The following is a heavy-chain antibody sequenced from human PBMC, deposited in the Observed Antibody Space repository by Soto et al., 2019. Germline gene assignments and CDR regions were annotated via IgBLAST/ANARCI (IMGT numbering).Heavy chain of an antibody. Sequence: QVQLVQSGAEVQKPGSSVKVSCKASGGTFSSYAISWVRQAPGQGLEWMGGIIPIFGKANCAQKFQGRVTITADESKSTDYMELSSLRYEETAVYYCARGGGTYYEDAFDIWGQGTMVTVSS. V-gene: IGHV1-69*01. J-gene: IGHJ3*02. CDR3: ARGGGTYYEDAFDI. CDR2: IIPIFGKA. D-gene: IGHD1-26*01. CDR1: GGTFSSYA.